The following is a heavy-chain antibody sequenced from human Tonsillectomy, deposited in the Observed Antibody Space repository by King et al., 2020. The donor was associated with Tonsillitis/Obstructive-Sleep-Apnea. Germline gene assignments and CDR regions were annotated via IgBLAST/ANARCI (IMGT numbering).Heavy chain of an antibody. J-gene: IGHJ6*03. V-gene: IGHV5-51*01. CDR3: ARHEAEGYMDV. Sequence: LQLVQSGAEARKPGESLKISCKASGYSFSSYWIGWVRQMPGKGLEWMGIISPDDSDTRYSPSFQGQVTFSVDKSLTTAYLQWTSLRASDTATYYCARHEAEGYMDVWGKGTTVTVS. D-gene: IGHD6-25*01. CDR1: GYSFSSYW. CDR2: ISPDDSDT.